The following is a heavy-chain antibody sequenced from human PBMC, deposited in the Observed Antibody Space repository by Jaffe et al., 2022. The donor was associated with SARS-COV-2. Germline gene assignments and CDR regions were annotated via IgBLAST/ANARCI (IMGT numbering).Heavy chain of an antibody. J-gene: IGHJ3*02. V-gene: IGHV3-23*01. CDR3: AKAHMITFGGVIEDDAFDI. D-gene: IGHD3-16*02. Sequence: EVQLLESGGGLVQPGGSLRLSCAASGFTFSSYAMSWVRQAPGKGLEWVSAISGSGGSTYYADSVKGRFTISRDNSKNTLYLQMNSLRAEDTAVYYCAKAHMITFGGVIEDDAFDIWGQGTMVTVSS. CDR2: ISGSGGST. CDR1: GFTFSSYA.